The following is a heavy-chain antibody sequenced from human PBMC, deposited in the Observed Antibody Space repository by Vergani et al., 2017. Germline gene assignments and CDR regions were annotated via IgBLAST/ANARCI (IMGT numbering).Heavy chain of an antibody. D-gene: IGHD3-3*01. V-gene: IGHV3-30-3*01. Sequence: VQLVESGGGLVQPGGSLRLSCAASGSTFSSYAMHWVRQAPGKGLEWVAVISYDGSNKYYADSVKGRFTISRDNAKNSLFLQMNSLRAEDTAVYYCVREETFYDSVSDYLAGYFDHWGQGALVTVSS. CDR3: VREETFYDSVSDYLAGYFDH. J-gene: IGHJ4*02. CDR2: ISYDGSNK. CDR1: GSTFSSYA.